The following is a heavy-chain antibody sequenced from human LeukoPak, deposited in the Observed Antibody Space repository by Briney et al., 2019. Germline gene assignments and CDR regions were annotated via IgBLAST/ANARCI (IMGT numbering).Heavy chain of an antibody. V-gene: IGHV3-23*01. Sequence: GSLRLSCAASGFMFSSNWMSWVRLAPGKGLEWVSTVSGGGGSTYYADSVKGRFTISRDNSQNTLYLQMDSLRAEDTAVYYCARHQIVVVPAAGMDVWGQGTTVTVSS. CDR1: GFMFSSNW. CDR3: ARHQIVVVPAAGMDV. J-gene: IGHJ6*02. CDR2: VSGGGGST. D-gene: IGHD2-2*01.